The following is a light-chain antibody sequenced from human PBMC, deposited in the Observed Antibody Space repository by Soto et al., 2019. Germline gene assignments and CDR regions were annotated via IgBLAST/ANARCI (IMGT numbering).Light chain of an antibody. CDR1: SSDVGGYNY. Sequence: QSALTQPASVSGSPGQSITISCTGTSSDVGGYNYVSWYQQHPGKAPKVMIYGVTNRPSGVSNRFSGSKSGNTASLTISGLQAEDEADYYCSSYTSSTTRSVVFGGGTKLTVL. CDR2: GVT. V-gene: IGLV2-14*01. CDR3: SSYTSSTTRSVV. J-gene: IGLJ2*01.